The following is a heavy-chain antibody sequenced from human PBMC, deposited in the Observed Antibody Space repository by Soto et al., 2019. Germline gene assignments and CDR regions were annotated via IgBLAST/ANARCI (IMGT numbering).Heavy chain of an antibody. D-gene: IGHD5-18*01. CDR3: PRKIRYTYGYFPRYIDQ. J-gene: IGHJ4*02. V-gene: IGHV4-39*01. CDR1: GASISSDNYY. Sequence: SETLSLTCSVSGASISSDNYYWGWIRQTPGKGLEWIGIIYYSGNTYYNPSLKSRLTISVDTSKSQFSLTLSYVTAADSAMAGSPRKIRYTYGYFPRYIDQWGQGTRVTVS. CDR2: IYYSGNT.